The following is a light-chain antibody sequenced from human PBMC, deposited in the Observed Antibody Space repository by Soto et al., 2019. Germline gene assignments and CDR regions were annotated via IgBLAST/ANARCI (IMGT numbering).Light chain of an antibody. CDR2: DAS. Sequence: DIQMTQSPSTLSASVGDRVTITGRASQSISNWLAWYQQKPGKAPKLLIYDASSLESGVPSRFSGSGSGTEFTLTITSLQPDDFATYYCQQYNSYPWTFGQGTKVDIK. V-gene: IGKV1-5*01. CDR1: QSISNW. CDR3: QQYNSYPWT. J-gene: IGKJ1*01.